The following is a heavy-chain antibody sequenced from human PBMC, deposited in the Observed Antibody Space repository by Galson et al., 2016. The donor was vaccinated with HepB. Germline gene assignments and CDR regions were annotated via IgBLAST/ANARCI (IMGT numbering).Heavy chain of an antibody. CDR3: ASHREGTTVTRGGMDV. CDR1: GFTFSSYG. D-gene: IGHD4-17*01. V-gene: IGHV3-33*03. J-gene: IGHJ6*04. Sequence: SLRLSCAASGFTFSSYGMHWVRQAPGKGLEWVAVIWYDGSNKYYADSVKGRFTISRDNSKRTLYLQMSSLTAEEPAVYYCASHREGTTVTRGGMDVWGKGTTVTVSS. CDR2: IWYDGSNK.